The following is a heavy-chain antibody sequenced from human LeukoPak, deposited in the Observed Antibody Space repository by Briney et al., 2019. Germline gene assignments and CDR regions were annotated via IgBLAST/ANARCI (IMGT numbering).Heavy chain of an antibody. D-gene: IGHD2-2*01. CDR2: IRSDGSSI. J-gene: IGHJ4*02. CDR3: ARMGSAAAFFDY. Sequence: GGSLRLSCAASGFSFSDFGMHWIRQAPGKGLEWVTLIRSDGSSIYYADSVKGRFTISRDNSKNTLYLQMNSLRAEDTAIYYCARMGSAAAFFDYWGQGTLVTVSS. V-gene: IGHV3-33*01. CDR1: GFSFSDFG.